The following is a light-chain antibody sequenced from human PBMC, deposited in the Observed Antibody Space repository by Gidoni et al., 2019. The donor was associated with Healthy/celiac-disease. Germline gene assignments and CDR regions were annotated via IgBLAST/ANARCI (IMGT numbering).Light chain of an antibody. CDR2: LGS. Sequence: DIVMTQSPLSLPVTPGEPASISCRSSQSLLHSHGYNDLDWYLQKPGQSPQLLIYLGSNRASGVPDRFSGSGSGTDFTLKISRVEAEDVGVYYCMQALQTPFTFGGGTKVEIK. CDR3: MQALQTPFT. CDR1: QSLLHSHGYND. V-gene: IGKV2-28*01. J-gene: IGKJ4*01.